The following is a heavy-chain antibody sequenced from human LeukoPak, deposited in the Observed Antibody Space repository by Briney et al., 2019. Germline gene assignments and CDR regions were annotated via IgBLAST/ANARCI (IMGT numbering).Heavy chain of an antibody. CDR2: ISAYNGNT. CDR1: GYTFTGYY. CDR3: ARDGGRYCSGGSCYPDY. D-gene: IGHD2-15*01. Sequence: ASVKVSCKASGYTFTGYYMHWVRQAPGQGLEWMGWISAYNGNTNYAQKLQGRVTMTTDTSTSTAYMELRSLRSDDTAVYYCARDGGRYCSGGSCYPDYWGQGTLVTVSS. J-gene: IGHJ4*02. V-gene: IGHV1-18*04.